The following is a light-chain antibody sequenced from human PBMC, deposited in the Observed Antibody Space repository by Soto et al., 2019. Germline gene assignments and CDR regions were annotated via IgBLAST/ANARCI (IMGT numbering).Light chain of an antibody. Sequence: QSALTQPASVSGSPGQSITISCTGTSSDVGGYNYVSWYQQYPGKAPKLMIYEVTNRPSGVSHRFSGSKSGNTASLTISGLQAEDEADYYCSSYTSNSTWVFGGGTKVTVL. CDR2: EVT. CDR3: SSYTSNSTWV. CDR1: SSDVGGYNY. J-gene: IGLJ3*02. V-gene: IGLV2-14*01.